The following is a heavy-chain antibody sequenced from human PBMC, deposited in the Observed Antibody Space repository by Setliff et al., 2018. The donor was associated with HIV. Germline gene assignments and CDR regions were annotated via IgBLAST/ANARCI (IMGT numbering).Heavy chain of an antibody. CDR1: GFTFSSYE. CDR3: ARERLRFLGWLPLDY. V-gene: IGHV3-48*03. D-gene: IGHD3-3*01. J-gene: IGHJ4*02. Sequence: GGSLRLSCAASGFTFSSYEMNWVRQAPGKGLEWVSYISSSGSTIYYADSVKGRFTISRDNSKNTLYLQMNSLRAEDTAVYYCARERLRFLGWLPLDYWGQGTLVTSPQ. CDR2: ISSSGSTI.